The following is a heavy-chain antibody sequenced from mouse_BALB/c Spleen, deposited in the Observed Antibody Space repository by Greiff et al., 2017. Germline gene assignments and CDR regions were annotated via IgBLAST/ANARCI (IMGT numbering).Heavy chain of an antibody. CDR2: INPSDSYT. CDR3: TRRPQTDGCFDD. J-gene: IGHJ1*01. CDR1: GYTFTSYW. V-gene: IGHV1-69*02. Sequence: VQLQQPGAELVRPGASVKLSCKASGYTFTSYWINWVKQRPGQGLEWIGNINPSDSYTNYNQKFKDKATLTVDKSSSTAYMQLSSPTSEDSAVYYCTRRPQTDGCFDDWGAGTTVTVSS.